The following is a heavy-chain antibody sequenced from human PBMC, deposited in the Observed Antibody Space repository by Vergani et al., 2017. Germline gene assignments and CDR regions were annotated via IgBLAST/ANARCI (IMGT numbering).Heavy chain of an antibody. V-gene: IGHV4-39*07. J-gene: IGHJ4*02. CDR3: ARVGGHYYGSGSYNY. Sequence: QLQLQESGPGLVKPSETLSLTCTVSGGSISSSSYYWGWIRQPPGKGLEWIGSIYYSGSTYYNPSLKSRVTISVDTSKNQFSLKLSSVTAADTAVYYWARVGGHYYGSGSYNYWGQGTLVTVSS. CDR2: IYYSGST. CDR1: GGSISSSSYY. D-gene: IGHD3-10*01.